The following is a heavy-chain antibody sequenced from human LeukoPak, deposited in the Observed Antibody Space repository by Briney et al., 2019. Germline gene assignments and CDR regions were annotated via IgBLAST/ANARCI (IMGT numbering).Heavy chain of an antibody. CDR1: GFTFSGYA. V-gene: IGHV3-30*04. J-gene: IGHJ4*02. CDR3: ARAGGSSWYLLKY. CDR2: ISYDGSNK. Sequence: GRSLRLSCAASGFTFSGYAMHWVRQAPGKGLEWVAVISYDGSNKYYADSVKGRFTISRDNSKNTLYLQMNSLRAEDTAVYYCARAGGSSWYLLKYWGQGTLVTVSS. D-gene: IGHD6-13*01.